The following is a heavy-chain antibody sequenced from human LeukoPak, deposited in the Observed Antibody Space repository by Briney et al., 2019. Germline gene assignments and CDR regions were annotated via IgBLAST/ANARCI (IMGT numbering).Heavy chain of an antibody. V-gene: IGHV4-4*07. CDR2: IYTSGST. J-gene: IGHJ6*03. CDR1: GGSISSYY. D-gene: IGHD2-21*02. Sequence: SETLSLTCTVSGGSISSYYWSWIRQPAGKGLEWIGRIYTSGSTNYNPSLKSRVTMSVDTSKNQFSLKLSSVTAADTAVYYCAGDRPRWGSDVRVHYYYYMDVWGKGTTVTVSS. CDR3: AGDRPRWGSDVRVHYYYYMDV.